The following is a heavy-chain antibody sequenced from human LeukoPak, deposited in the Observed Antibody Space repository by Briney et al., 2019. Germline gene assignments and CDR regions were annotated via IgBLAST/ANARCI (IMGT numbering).Heavy chain of an antibody. D-gene: IGHD2-15*01. CDR1: GFTFSDYA. CDR3: AKEGEYCSGCTCYQYFDY. V-gene: IGHV3-23*01. Sequence: GGSLRLSCAVSGFTFSDYAMSWVRQAPGKGLEWVSAISGSGGYTFYADSVKGRFTISRDSSKSALYLQINSLRAEDTAIYYCAKEGEYCSGCTCYQYFDYWGQGTLVTVSS. CDR2: ISGSGGYT. J-gene: IGHJ4*02.